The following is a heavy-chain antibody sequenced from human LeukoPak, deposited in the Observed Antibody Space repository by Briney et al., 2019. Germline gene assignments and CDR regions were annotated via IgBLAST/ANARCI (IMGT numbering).Heavy chain of an antibody. D-gene: IGHD4-17*01. V-gene: IGHV3-11*06. CDR1: GFTFSDYY. CDR2: ISSSSSYT. CDR3: ARDRTVTTREGAFDI. Sequence: PGGSLRLSCAASGFTFSDYYMSWIRQAPGKGLEWVSYISSSSSYTNYADSVKGRFTISRDNAKNSLYLQMNSLRAEDTAVYYCARDRTVTTREGAFDIWGQGTMVTVSP. J-gene: IGHJ3*02.